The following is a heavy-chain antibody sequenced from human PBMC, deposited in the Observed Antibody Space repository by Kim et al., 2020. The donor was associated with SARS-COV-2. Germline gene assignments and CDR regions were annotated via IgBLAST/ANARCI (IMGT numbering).Heavy chain of an antibody. V-gene: IGHV3-7*03. Sequence: KYYVDYVKGRFTISRDNAKNSLYLQMNSLRAEDTAVYYCARDGYSGSYSDWGQRTLVTVSS. D-gene: IGHD1-26*01. CDR2: K. CDR3: ARDGYSGSYSD. J-gene: IGHJ4*02.